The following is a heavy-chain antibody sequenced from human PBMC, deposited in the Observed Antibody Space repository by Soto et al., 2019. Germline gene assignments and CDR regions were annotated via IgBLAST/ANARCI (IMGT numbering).Heavy chain of an antibody. CDR3: ARGPLD. J-gene: IGHJ4*02. CDR1: GYSISSGYY. Sequence: SETLSLTCAVSGYSISSGYYWGWIRQPPGKGLEWIGSIYHSGSTYYNPSLKSRVTISVDTSKNQFSLKLSSVTAADTAVYYCARGPLDWGQGTLVTSPQ. CDR2: IYHSGST. V-gene: IGHV4-38-2*01.